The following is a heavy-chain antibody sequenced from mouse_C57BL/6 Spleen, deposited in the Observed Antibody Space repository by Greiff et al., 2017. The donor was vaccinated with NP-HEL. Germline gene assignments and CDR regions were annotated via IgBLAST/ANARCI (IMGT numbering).Heavy chain of an antibody. CDR3: TREDWEGPLAMDY. D-gene: IGHD4-1*01. CDR2: IDPETGGT. CDR1: GYTFTDYE. J-gene: IGHJ4*01. Sequence: QVTLKVSGAELVRPGASVTLSCKASGYTFTDYEMHWVKQTPVHGLEWIGAIDPETGGTAYNQKFKGKAILTADKSSSTAYMELRSLTSEDSAVYYCTREDWEGPLAMDYWGQGTSVTVSS. V-gene: IGHV1-15*01.